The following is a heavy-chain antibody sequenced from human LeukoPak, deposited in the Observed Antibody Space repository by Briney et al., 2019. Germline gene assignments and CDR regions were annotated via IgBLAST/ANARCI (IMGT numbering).Heavy chain of an antibody. D-gene: IGHD1-1*01. CDR1: GGSFSGYY. CDR2: IYYSGST. J-gene: IGHJ6*03. V-gene: IGHV4-34*01. CDR3: ARAVQLERPPPLIGYYYMDV. Sequence: SETLSLTCAVYGGSFSGYYWSWIRQLPGKGLEWIGSIYYSGSTYYNPSLKSRVTISVDTSKNQFSLKLSSVTATDTAVYYCARAVQLERPPPLIGYYYMDVWGKGTTVTVSS.